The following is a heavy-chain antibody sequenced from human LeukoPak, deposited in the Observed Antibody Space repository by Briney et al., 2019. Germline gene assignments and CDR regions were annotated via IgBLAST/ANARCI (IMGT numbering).Heavy chain of an antibody. CDR2: MNTNSGNT. Sequence: GASVKVSCKASGYTFTSYDINGVRQATGQGLEWMGWMNTNSGNTGYAQKFQGRVTMTRNTSISTAYMELSSLRSEDTAVYYCARGMRRAAAGTDFDYWGQGTLVTVSS. D-gene: IGHD6-13*01. V-gene: IGHV1-8*01. CDR3: ARGMRRAAAGTDFDY. J-gene: IGHJ4*02. CDR1: GYTFTSYD.